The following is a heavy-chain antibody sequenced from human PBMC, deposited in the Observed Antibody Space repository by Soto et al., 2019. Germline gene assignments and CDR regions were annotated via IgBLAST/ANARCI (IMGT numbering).Heavy chain of an antibody. V-gene: IGHV3-64*01. Sequence: EVQLVESGGGLVQPGGSLRRSCAASGFTFSSYAMHWVRQAPGKGLEYVSAISSNGGSTDYANSVKGRFTISRDTSKNTLYLQMGSLSAEDMAVYFCARDLGAYAFDIWGHGTMVTVSS. CDR3: ARDLGAYAFDI. J-gene: IGHJ3*02. CDR2: ISSNGGST. D-gene: IGHD1-26*01. CDR1: GFTFSSYA.